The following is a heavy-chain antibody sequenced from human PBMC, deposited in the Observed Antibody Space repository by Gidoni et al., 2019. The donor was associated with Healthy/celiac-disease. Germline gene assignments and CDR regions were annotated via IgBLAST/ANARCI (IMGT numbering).Heavy chain of an antibody. D-gene: IGHD1-1*01. Sequence: IGSIYYSGSTYYNPSLKSRVTISVDTSKNQFSLKLSSVTAADTAVYYCARHDWNDLNWFDPWGQGTLVTVSS. J-gene: IGHJ5*02. V-gene: IGHV4-39*01. CDR2: IYYSGST. CDR3: ARHDWNDLNWFDP.